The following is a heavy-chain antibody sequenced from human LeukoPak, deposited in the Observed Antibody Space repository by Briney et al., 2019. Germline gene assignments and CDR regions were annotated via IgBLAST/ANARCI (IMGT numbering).Heavy chain of an antibody. V-gene: IGHV3-11*04. J-gene: IGHJ3*02. CDR2: ITNSGGGT. Sequence: GGTLRLSCAASGFTFSDYYMGWVRRAPGKGLEWVSHITNSGGGTYYPDSVKGRFTISRDNAKKSLYLQVSSLRAEDTAVYYCARASNDAFDIWGQGTMVTVSS. CDR1: GFTFSDYY. CDR3: ARASNDAFDI.